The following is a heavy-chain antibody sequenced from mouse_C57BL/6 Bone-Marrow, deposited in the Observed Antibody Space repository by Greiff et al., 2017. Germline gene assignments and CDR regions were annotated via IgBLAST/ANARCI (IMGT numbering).Heavy chain of an antibody. J-gene: IGHJ4*01. D-gene: IGHD1-1*01. Sequence: QVQLQQPGAELVKPGASVKLSCKASGYTFTSYWMHWVKQRPGQGLEWIGMIHPNSGSTNYNEKFKSKATLTVDKSSSTAYMQLSSLTSEDSAVYYCAHYYGSSYDAMDYWGQGTSVTVSS. CDR2: IHPNSGST. V-gene: IGHV1-64*01. CDR3: AHYYGSSYDAMDY. CDR1: GYTFTSYW.